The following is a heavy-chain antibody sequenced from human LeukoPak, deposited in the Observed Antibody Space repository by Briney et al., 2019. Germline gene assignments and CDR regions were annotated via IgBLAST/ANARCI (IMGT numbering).Heavy chain of an antibody. J-gene: IGHJ4*02. CDR3: ATSHDSSGND. Sequence: GGSLRLSCAASGFTFSNYWMSWVRQAPGMGLEWVANIKGDGSSKYYMDSVKGRFTISRDNAKSSLYLQMNTLRAEDTAVYYCATSHDSSGNDWGQGTLVTVSS. CDR2: IKGDGSSK. CDR1: GFTFSNYW. D-gene: IGHD3-22*01. V-gene: IGHV3-7*03.